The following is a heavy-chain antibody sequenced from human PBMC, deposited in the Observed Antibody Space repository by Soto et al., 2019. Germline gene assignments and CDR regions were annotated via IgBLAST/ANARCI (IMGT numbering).Heavy chain of an antibody. V-gene: IGHV1-69*02. Sequence: QVQLVQSGAEVKKPGSSVKVSCKASGGTFSSYTISWVRQAPGQGLEWMGRIIPIQGIANYAQKFQGRVTITADKSTRTAYMELSSLRSEDTAVYYCAASSVVDIVATPGYWGQGTLVTVSS. CDR3: AASSVVDIVATPGY. D-gene: IGHD5-12*01. J-gene: IGHJ4*02. CDR1: GGTFSSYT. CDR2: IIPIQGIA.